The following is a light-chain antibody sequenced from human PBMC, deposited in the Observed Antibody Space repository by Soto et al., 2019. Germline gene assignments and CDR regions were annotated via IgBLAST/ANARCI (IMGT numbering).Light chain of an antibody. V-gene: IGKV1-39*01. J-gene: IGKJ1*01. CDR2: AAS. Sequence: DIQMTQSPSSLSASVGDRVSVTCRASQSISTFLNWYQQRPGEALKLLIYAASSLQSGVPSRFSGSGSGADFTLTIGSLQPEDFATYYCQQSYTTPRTFGQGTKVEVK. CDR3: QQSYTTPRT. CDR1: QSISTF.